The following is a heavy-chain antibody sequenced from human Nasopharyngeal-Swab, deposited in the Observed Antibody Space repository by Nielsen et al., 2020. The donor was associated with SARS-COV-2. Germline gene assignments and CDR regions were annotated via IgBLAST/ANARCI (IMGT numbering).Heavy chain of an antibody. J-gene: IGHJ2*01. CDR2: ISSSSSTI. V-gene: IGHV3-48*01. D-gene: IGHD5-24*01. CDR1: GFTFSSYS. CDR3: ASPTRRDGYNWWYFDL. Sequence: GESLKISCAASGFTFSSYSMNWVRQAPGKGLEWVSYISSSSSTIYYADSVKGRFTISRDNAKNSLYLQMNSLRAEDTAVYYCASPTRRDGYNWWYFDLWGRGTLVTVSS.